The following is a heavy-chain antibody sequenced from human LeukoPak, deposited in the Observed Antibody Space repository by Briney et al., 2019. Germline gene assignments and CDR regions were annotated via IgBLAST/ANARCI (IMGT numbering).Heavy chain of an antibody. D-gene: IGHD3-9*01. Sequence: GGSLRLSCAASGFTFNSYAMSWVRQAPGKGLEWVSGISGIGGSTYYADSVKGRFTISRDNSKNTLYLQMNSLRAEDTAVYYCAKDEATYYDILTGASPSDYWGQGTLVTVSS. V-gene: IGHV3-23*01. CDR1: GFTFNSYA. J-gene: IGHJ4*02. CDR3: AKDEATYYDILTGASPSDY. CDR2: ISGIGGST.